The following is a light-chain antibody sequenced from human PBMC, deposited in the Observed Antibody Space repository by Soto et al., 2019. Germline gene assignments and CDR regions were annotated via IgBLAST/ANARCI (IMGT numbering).Light chain of an antibody. J-gene: IGKJ5*01. CDR3: RQRSNWPIT. Sequence: IMVTQSPATLSLSPEERATLSCRASQSVSRYLAWYQQKPGQAPRLLIYDASNRATGIPARFSGSGSGTDFTLTISRLEPEDFAVYYCRQRSNWPITFGQGTRLEIK. CDR2: DAS. CDR1: QSVSRY. V-gene: IGKV3-11*01.